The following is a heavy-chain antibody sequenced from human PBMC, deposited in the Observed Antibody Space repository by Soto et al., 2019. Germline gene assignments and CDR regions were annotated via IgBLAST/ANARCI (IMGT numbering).Heavy chain of an antibody. V-gene: IGHV3-7*05. CDR3: ATSNCPLD. CDR1: GLTLSGYW. J-gene: IGHJ4*02. CDR2: MKYDGSEK. D-gene: IGHD2-15*01. Sequence: EVQLVESGGGLVQPGGSLRLSCAASGLTLSGYWMNWVRQAPGRGLEWVANMKYDGSEKYYVDSVKGRFTISRDNAKNSLYLQMNSLTVEDTAVYFCATSNCPLDWGQGTLVTVSS.